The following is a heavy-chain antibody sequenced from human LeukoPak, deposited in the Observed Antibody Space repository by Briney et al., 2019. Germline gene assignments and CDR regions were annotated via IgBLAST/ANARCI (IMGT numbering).Heavy chain of an antibody. J-gene: IGHJ4*02. CDR2: ISAYNGNT. Sequence: ASVTVSCKASGYTFTNYGISWVRQAPGQGLEGMGWISAYNGNTNYAQELQGRVTITTDTATSTAYMELRSLTSDDTAVYYCARDTGIAAAGNWGQGTLVTVSS. D-gene: IGHD6-13*01. CDR1: GYTFTNYG. CDR3: ARDTGIAAAGN. V-gene: IGHV1-18*01.